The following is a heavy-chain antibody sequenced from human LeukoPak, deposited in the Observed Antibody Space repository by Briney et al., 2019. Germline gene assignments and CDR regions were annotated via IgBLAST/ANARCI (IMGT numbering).Heavy chain of an antibody. CDR1: GLTFSNYA. D-gene: IGHD3-3*01. Sequence: PGGSLRLSCAVSGLTFSNYAMSWVRQAPGKGLEWVSAISGSGGSTYYADSVKGRFTISRDNSKNTLYLQMNSLRAEDTAVYYCAKEPRLEWFPDYGMDVWGQGTTVTVSS. J-gene: IGHJ6*02. V-gene: IGHV3-23*01. CDR2: ISGSGGST. CDR3: AKEPRLEWFPDYGMDV.